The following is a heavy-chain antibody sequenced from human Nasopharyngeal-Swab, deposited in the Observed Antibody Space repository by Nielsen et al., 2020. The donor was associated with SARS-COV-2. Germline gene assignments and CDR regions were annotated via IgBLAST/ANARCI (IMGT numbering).Heavy chain of an antibody. CDR1: GFTFSSYD. V-gene: IGHV3-13*01. CDR2: IGIAGDT. CDR3: ARARGVSVFDI. D-gene: IGHD6-13*01. J-gene: IGHJ3*02. Sequence: GESLKISCAASGFTFSSYDMHWVRQTTGKGLKWVSAIGIAGDTYYPGSVKGRFTISRENAKKSLYLQMNSLRAGDTAVYYCARARGVSVFDIWGQGTTVTVSS.